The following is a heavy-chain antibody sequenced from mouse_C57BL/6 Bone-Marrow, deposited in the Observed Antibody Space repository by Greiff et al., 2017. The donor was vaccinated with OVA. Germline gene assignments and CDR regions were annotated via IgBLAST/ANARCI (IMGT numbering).Heavy chain of an antibody. D-gene: IGHD3-2*02. J-gene: IGHJ2*01. V-gene: IGHV1-55*01. CDR3: ARERRQLRLRLDY. CDR2: IYPGSGST. Sequence: QVQLQQPGAELVKPGASVKMSCKASGYTFTSYWITWVKQRPGQGLEWIGDIYPGSGSTNYNEKFKSKATLTVDTSSSTAYMQLSSLTSEDSAVYYCARERRQLRLRLDYWGQGTTLTVSS. CDR1: GYTFTSYW.